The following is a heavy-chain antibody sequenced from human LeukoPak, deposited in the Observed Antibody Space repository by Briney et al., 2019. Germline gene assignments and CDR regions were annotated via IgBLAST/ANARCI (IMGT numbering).Heavy chain of an antibody. D-gene: IGHD5-12*01. CDR1: GFTFSSYG. CDR2: IRSDGRDK. CDR3: AKDRYSASSTFTVNPFDY. V-gene: IGHV3-30*02. J-gene: IGHJ4*02. Sequence: GGSLRLSCAASGFTFSSYGMNWVRQAPGKGLQWAAFIRSDGRDKYYEDSVKGRFTISRDNSKNMLDLQMNSLTVEDTAVYYCAKDRYSASSTFTVNPFDYWGQGILVTVSS.